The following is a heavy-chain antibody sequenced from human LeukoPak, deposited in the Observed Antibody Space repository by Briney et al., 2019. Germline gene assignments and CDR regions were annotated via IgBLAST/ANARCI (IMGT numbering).Heavy chain of an antibody. Sequence: GGSLRPSCAASGFTFSDYYMSWIRQAPGKGLEWVSYITNSVSTIYYADSVKGRFTISRDNAKNSLYLQMNSLRDEDTAVYYCARGAYSKINPWGQGTLATVSS. D-gene: IGHD4-11*01. CDR3: ARGAYSKINP. CDR2: ITNSVSTI. CDR1: GFTFSDYY. V-gene: IGHV3-11*04. J-gene: IGHJ5*02.